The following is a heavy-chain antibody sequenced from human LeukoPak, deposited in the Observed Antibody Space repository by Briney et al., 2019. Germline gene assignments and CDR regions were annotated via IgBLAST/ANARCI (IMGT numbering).Heavy chain of an antibody. CDR2: ISAYNGNT. CDR3: ARGSTARYYYDSSGYYRGAVDY. Sequence: GASVKVSCKASGYTFTGYYMHWVRQAPGQGLEWKGWISAYNGNTNYAQKFQGRVTMTTDTSTNTAYMELRSLRSDDTAVYYCARGSTARYYYDSSGYYRGAVDYWGQGTLVTISS. V-gene: IGHV1-18*04. J-gene: IGHJ4*02. CDR1: GYTFTGYY. D-gene: IGHD3-22*01.